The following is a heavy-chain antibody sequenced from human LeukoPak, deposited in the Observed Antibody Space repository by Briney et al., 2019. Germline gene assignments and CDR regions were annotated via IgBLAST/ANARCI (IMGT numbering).Heavy chain of an antibody. J-gene: IGHJ4*02. CDR3: ARAPYYYDSSGYYFGVFDY. D-gene: IGHD3-22*01. CDR1: GGSISSSSYN. CDR2: IYYSGST. Sequence: SETLSLTCTVSGGSISSSSYNWGWIRQPPGKGLEWIGSIYYSGSTYYNPSLESRVTISVDTSKNQFSLKLSSVTAADTAVYYCARAPYYYDSSGYYFGVFDYWGQGTLVTVSS. V-gene: IGHV4-39*07.